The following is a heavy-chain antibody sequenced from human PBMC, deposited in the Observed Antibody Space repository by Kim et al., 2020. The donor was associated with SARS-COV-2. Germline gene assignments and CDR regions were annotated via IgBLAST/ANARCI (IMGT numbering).Heavy chain of an antibody. V-gene: IGHV3-33*01. CDR3: ARDERSSSWYNWYFQH. J-gene: IGHJ1*01. Sequence: GGSLRLSCAASGFTFSSYGMHWVRQAPGKGLEWVAVIWYDGSNKYYADSVKGRFTISRDNSKNTLYLQMNSLRAEDTAVYYCARDERSSSWYNWYFQHWGQGTLVTVSS. CDR1: GFTFSSYG. D-gene: IGHD6-13*01. CDR2: IWYDGSNK.